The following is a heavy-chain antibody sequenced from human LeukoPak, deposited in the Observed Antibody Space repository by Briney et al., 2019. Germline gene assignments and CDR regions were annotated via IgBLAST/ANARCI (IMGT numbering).Heavy chain of an antibody. CDR2: IAISGTYI. Sequence: PGGSLRLSCAASGFILSDYNMNWVRQAPGKGLEWVSFIAISGTYITYADSVKGRFTISRENAKNSLYLQMNSLRAEDMAVYYCTRDVSATARAYDYWGQGTLVTVSS. V-gene: IGHV3-21*01. CDR1: GFILSDYN. J-gene: IGHJ4*02. D-gene: IGHD1-26*01. CDR3: TRDVSATARAYDY.